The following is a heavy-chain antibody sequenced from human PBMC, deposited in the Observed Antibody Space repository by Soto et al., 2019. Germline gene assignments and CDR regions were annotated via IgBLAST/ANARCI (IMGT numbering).Heavy chain of an antibody. J-gene: IGHJ5*02. V-gene: IGHV6-1*01. CDR2: TYYRSKWYN. Sequence: PSQTLSLTCAISGDSVSTNGAAWNWIRQSPSRGLEWLGRTYYRSKWYNEYAVSVKSRITINPDTSKSQFSLQLNSVTPEDTAAYYCARDKHDYFNRGIWFDTWGQGILVTVPS. CDR1: GDSVSTNGAA. CDR3: ARDKHDYFNRGIWFDT. D-gene: IGHD4-17*01.